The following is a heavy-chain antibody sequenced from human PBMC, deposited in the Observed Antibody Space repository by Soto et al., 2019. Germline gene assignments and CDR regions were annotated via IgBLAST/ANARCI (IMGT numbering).Heavy chain of an antibody. V-gene: IGHV4-59*08. CDR3: ARLLLWGIYWLRLGAIDY. J-gene: IGHJ4*02. Sequence: SETLSLTCTVSGGSISSYYWSWIRQPPGKGLEWIGYIYYSGSTNYNPSLKSRVTISVDTSKNQFSLKLSSVTAADTAVYYCARLLLWGIYWLRLGAIDYWGQGTLVTVSS. CDR1: GGSISSYY. D-gene: IGHD5-12*01. CDR2: IYYSGST.